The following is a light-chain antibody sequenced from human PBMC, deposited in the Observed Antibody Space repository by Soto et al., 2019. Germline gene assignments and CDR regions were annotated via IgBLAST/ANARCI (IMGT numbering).Light chain of an antibody. CDR3: QQYGNAPFT. CDR1: QSVSSSY. Sequence: EIVLTQSPGTQSFSPGERATLTCRASQSVSSSYLAWFQQKPGQAPRLLIYGASSRATGIPDRFSGSGSGTDFTLTISRLEPEDFAVYYCQQYGNAPFTFGPGTKVDIK. J-gene: IGKJ3*01. CDR2: GAS. V-gene: IGKV3-20*01.